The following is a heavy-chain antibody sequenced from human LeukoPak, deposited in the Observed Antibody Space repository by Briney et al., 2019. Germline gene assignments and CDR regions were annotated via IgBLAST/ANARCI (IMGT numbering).Heavy chain of an antibody. J-gene: IGHJ6*02. Sequence: SGRSLRLSCAASGFTFSSYAMNWVRQAPGKGLEWVSGISASGGSTYYTNSVKGRFTISRDNSKNTLFMQVNSLRDEDTALYYCAKYVGPSGSNYYGLDVWGQGTAVTVSS. CDR3: AKYVGPSGSNYYGLDV. CDR1: GFTFSSYA. CDR2: ISASGGST. D-gene: IGHD1-26*01. V-gene: IGHV3-23*01.